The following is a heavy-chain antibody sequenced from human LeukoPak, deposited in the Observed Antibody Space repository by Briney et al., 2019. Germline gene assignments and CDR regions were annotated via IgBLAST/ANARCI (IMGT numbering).Heavy chain of an antibody. CDR2: IIPIFGTA. Sequence: VASAKVSCKPSGGTFSSYAISWVRQAPGQGLEWMGRIIPIFGTANYAQKFQGRVTITTDESTSTAYMELSSLRSEDTAVYYCARDLDSGSYFPTDYWGQGTLVTVSS. D-gene: IGHD1-26*01. J-gene: IGHJ4*02. V-gene: IGHV1-69*05. CDR3: ARDLDSGSYFPTDY. CDR1: GGTFSSYA.